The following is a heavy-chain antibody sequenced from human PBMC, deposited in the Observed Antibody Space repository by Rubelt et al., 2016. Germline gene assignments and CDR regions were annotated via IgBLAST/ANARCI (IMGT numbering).Heavy chain of an antibody. J-gene: IGHJ6*03. CDR1: GGSFSGYY. CDR3: AIQFGYYYYVDV. CDR2: INHSGST. Sequence: QVQLQQWGAGLLKPSETLSLTCAVYGGSFSGYYWSWIRQPPGKGLEWIGEINHSGSTNYNPSLKSRVTISVDTSKNQFSRKLSSVTAADTAVYYCAIQFGYYYYVDVWGKGTTVTVSS. D-gene: IGHD3-10*01. V-gene: IGHV4-34*01.